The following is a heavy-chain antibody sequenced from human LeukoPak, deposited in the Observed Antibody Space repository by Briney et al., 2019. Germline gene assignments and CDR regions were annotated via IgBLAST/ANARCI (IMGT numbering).Heavy chain of an antibody. Sequence: SETLSLTCTVSGGSISSGNYYWSWIRQPAGKGLEWIGRIYTSGSTNYNPSLKSRVTISVDTSKNQFSLKLRSVTAADTAVHYCARGAYPDYFDYWGQGTLVTVSS. J-gene: IGHJ4*02. CDR2: IYTSGST. CDR3: ARGAYPDYFDY. V-gene: IGHV4-61*02. CDR1: GGSISSGNYY.